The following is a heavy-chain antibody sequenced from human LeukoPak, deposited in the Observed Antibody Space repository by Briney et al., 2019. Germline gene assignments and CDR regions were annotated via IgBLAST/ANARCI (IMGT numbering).Heavy chain of an antibody. Sequence: GGSLRLSCAASGFTFSTYWMSWVRQAPGKGLEWVANIKKDGTEKYYVDSVKGRFTISRDNAKNSLYLQMNSLRAEDTAVYYCTRDVGAAGYWGQGTLVTVSS. CDR3: TRDVGAAGY. V-gene: IGHV3-7*05. J-gene: IGHJ4*02. CDR2: IKKDGTEK. D-gene: IGHD6-13*01. CDR1: GFTFSTYW.